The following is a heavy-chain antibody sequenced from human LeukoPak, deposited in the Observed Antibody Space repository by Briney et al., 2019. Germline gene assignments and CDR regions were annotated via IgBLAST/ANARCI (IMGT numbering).Heavy chain of an antibody. CDR2: IHYSESG. V-gene: IGHV4-59*01. Sequence: SETVSLTCTVSGVPMIAYYWTWIRQPPGKALEWIGYIHYSESGKYTPSLKSRVTMSIDTSKRQIFLRLTSVTAADTAVYYCARGRGMATLPFDSWGQGTLASVSA. CDR1: GVPMIAYY. D-gene: IGHD2-8*01. CDR3: ARGRGMATLPFDS. J-gene: IGHJ4*02.